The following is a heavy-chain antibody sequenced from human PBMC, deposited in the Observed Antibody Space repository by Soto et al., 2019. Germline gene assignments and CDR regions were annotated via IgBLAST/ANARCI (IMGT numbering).Heavy chain of an antibody. CDR1: GYTFTAYQ. V-gene: IGHV1-2*02. D-gene: IGHD3-22*01. Sequence: ASVKVSCKASGYTFTAYQIHWLRQVPGQGLEWMGWVIPNTGAANYARKFQGRVTMTGDESSSTAYMELSSLRSEDTAVYYCARGYYDSSGYYYYYYGMDVWGQGTTVTVSS. CDR3: ARGYYDSSGYYYYYYGMDV. J-gene: IGHJ6*02. CDR2: VIPNTGAA.